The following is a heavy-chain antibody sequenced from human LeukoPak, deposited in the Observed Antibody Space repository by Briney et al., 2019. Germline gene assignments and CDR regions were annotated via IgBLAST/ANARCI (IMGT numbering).Heavy chain of an antibody. Sequence: GGSLRLSCAASEFTFSAYWMHWVRQAPGKGLEWVAVIWYDGSNKYYADSVKGRFTISRDNSKNTLYLQMNSPRAEDTAVYYCAREPDCCYFDYWGQGTLVTVSS. J-gene: IGHJ4*02. V-gene: IGHV3-33*08. D-gene: IGHD2-21*02. CDR2: IWYDGSNK. CDR3: AREPDCCYFDY. CDR1: EFTFSAYW.